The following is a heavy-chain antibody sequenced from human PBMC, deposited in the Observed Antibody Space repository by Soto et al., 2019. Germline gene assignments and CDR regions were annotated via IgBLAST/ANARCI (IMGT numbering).Heavy chain of an antibody. Sequence: QVQLVQSGAEVKKPGASVKVSCKASGYTFTSYYMHWVRQAPGQGLEWMGIINPSGGSTSYAQKFQGRVTMTRDTSTRTVYMELSSLRSEDTAVYYCARSGCTNGVCYTYYYYGMDVWGQGTTVTVSS. CDR1: GYTFTSYY. V-gene: IGHV1-46*01. CDR2: INPSGGST. D-gene: IGHD2-8*01. CDR3: ARSGCTNGVCYTYYYYGMDV. J-gene: IGHJ6*02.